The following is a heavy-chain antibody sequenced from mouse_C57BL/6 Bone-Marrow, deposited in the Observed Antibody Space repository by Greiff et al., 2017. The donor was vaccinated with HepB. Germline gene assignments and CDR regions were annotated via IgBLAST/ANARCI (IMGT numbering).Heavy chain of an antibody. CDR1: GFSLTSYA. D-gene: IGHD2-5*01. CDR2: IWTGGGT. J-gene: IGHJ2*01. V-gene: IGHV2-9-1*01. Sequence: VQGVESGPGLVAPSQSLSITCTVSGFSLTSYAISWVRQPPGKGLEWLGVIWTGGGTNYNSALKSRLSISKDNSKSQVFLKMNSLQTDDTARYYCARNFHYSNYDYFDYWGQGTTLTVSS. CDR3: ARNFHYSNYDYFDY.